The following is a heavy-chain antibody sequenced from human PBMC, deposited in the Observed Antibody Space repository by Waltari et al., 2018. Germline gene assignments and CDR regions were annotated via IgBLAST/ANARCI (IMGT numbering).Heavy chain of an antibody. CDR2: IYSGGGT. D-gene: IGHD5-12*01. CDR3: GNIGAFDI. J-gene: IGHJ3*02. CDR1: GFTVSNNY. Sequence: EVQLVESGGGLIQPGGARRISCGACGFTVSNNYITWVRQAPGKGLEWVSVIYSGGGTYYADSVRGRFTISRDKVKNTVYLQMNSLRAEDTAVYYCGNIGAFDIWGQGTMVTVSS. V-gene: IGHV3-53*01.